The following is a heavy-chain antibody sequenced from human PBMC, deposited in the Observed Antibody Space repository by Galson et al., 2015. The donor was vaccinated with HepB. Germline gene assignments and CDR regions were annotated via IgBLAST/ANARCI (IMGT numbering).Heavy chain of an antibody. CDR2: ISGSNNI. CDR1: GFTFSSYS. CDR3: ARARGYWYFDL. Sequence: SLRLSCAASGFTFSSYSMNWVRQAPGKGLEWVSSISGSNNIYYGDSVKGRFTISRDNAKNSLYLQMNTLRAEDTAVYYCARARGYWYFDLWGRGTLVTVSS. V-gene: IGHV3-21*01. J-gene: IGHJ2*01.